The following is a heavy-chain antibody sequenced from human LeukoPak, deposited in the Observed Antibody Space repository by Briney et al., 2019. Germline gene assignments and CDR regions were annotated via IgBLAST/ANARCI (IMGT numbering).Heavy chain of an antibody. V-gene: IGHV4-39*07. J-gene: IGHJ3*02. Sequence: SETLSLTCTVSGGSISSGSYYWSWIRQPPGKGLEWIGEINHSGSTNYNPSLKSRVTISVDTSKNQFSLKLSSVTAADTAVYYCASRVGAAFDIWGQGTMVTVSS. CDR3: ASRVGAAFDI. CDR1: GGSISSGSYY. CDR2: INHSGST. D-gene: IGHD1-26*01.